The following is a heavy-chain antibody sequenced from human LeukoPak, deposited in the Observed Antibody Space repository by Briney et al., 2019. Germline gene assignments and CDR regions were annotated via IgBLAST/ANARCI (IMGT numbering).Heavy chain of an antibody. CDR2: IIPIFGTA. J-gene: IGHJ1*01. CDR1: GGTFSSYA. V-gene: IGHV1-69*05. D-gene: IGHD3-22*01. Sequence: ASVEVSCKASGGTFSSYAISWVRQAPGQGLEWMGGIIPIFGTANYAQKLQGRVTITTDESTSTAYMELSSLRSEDTAVYYCARGRGYYDSSGSGVFQHWGQGTLVTVSS. CDR3: ARGRGYYDSSGSGVFQH.